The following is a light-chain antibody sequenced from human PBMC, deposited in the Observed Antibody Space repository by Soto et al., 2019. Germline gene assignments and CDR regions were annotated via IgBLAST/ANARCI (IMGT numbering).Light chain of an antibody. J-gene: IGLJ1*01. CDR2: EGS. V-gene: IGLV2-23*01. CDR1: RSDVGSYNL. CDR3: CSYAGSSSYV. Sequence: QSALTHPASVSGSPGQSITISCTGTRSDVGSYNLVSWYQQHPGKAPKLMIYEGSKRPSGVSNRFSGSKSGNTASLTISGLQAEDEADYYCCSYAGSSSYVFGTGTKLTVL.